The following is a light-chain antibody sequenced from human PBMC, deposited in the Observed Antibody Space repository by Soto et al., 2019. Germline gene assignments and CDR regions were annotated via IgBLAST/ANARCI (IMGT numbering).Light chain of an antibody. J-gene: IGLJ1*01. CDR2: DVT. V-gene: IGLV2-14*03. CDR3: SSYTTSNTRQIV. Sequence: QSVLTQPASVSGSPGQSITISCTGTSSDVGGYNYVSWYQHHPGKAPKLIIYDVTNRPSGVSNPFSCSKSGNTASLSISGLQPEDEADYYCSSYTTSNTRQIVFGTGTKLTVL. CDR1: SSDVGGYNY.